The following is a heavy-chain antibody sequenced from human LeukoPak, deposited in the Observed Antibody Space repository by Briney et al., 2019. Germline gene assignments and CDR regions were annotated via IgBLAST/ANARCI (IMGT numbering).Heavy chain of an antibody. D-gene: IGHD6-13*01. CDR1: GWFFSGYY. V-gene: IGHV4-34*01. J-gene: IGHJ4*02. CDR2: INHSGST. Sequence: SETLSLTCAVYGWFFSGYYWSWIRQPPGKGLEVIGEINHSGSTNYNPSLKSRVTISVDTSKNQFSLKLSSVTAADTAVYCCARGRGGAGTGYWGQGTLVTVSS. CDR3: ARGRGGAGTGY.